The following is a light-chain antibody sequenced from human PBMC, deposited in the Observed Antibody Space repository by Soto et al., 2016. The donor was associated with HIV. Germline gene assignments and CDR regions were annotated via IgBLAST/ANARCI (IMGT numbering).Light chain of an antibody. V-gene: IGKV1-33*01. CDR3: QXYDNRPLT. Sequence: DIQMTQSPSSLSASVGDRVTITCQASQDISNYLNWYQQKPGKAPKFLIYDASTLEAGVPSRFSGSGSGTDFTFTISSLQPEDVGTYFCQXYDNRPLTFGGGTKVEIK. CDR1: QDISNY. CDR2: DAS. J-gene: IGKJ4*01.